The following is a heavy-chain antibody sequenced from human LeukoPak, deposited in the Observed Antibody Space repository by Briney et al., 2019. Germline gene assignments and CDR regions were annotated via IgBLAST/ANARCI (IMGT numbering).Heavy chain of an antibody. CDR1: GYSISSGYY. Sequence: PSETLSLTCIVSGYSISSGYYWGWIRQPPGKGLEWIGSIYHSGSTYYNPSLKSRVTISVDTSKNQFSLNLSSVTAADTAMYYCARGEMATIEDAFDIWGQGTMVTVSS. J-gene: IGHJ3*02. V-gene: IGHV4-38-2*02. CDR3: ARGEMATIEDAFDI. CDR2: IYHSGST. D-gene: IGHD5-24*01.